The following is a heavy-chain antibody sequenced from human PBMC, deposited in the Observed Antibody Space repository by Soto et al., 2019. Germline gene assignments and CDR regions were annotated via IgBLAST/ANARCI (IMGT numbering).Heavy chain of an antibody. J-gene: IGHJ4*02. V-gene: IGHV3-23*01. Sequence: PGGSLRLSCAASGFTFFSYAMSWVRQAPGKGLEWVSGISNGGSTTYYEDSVKGRFTISRDNSKNTLYLQMNSLRAEDTAIYYCAKGRGGTTSGGDYWGQGTLVTVSS. D-gene: IGHD1-1*01. CDR2: ISNGGSTT. CDR1: GFTFFSYA. CDR3: AKGRGGTTSGGDY.